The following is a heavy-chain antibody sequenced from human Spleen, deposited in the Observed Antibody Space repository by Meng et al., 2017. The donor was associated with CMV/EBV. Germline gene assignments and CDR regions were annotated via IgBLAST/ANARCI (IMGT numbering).Heavy chain of an antibody. CDR1: GFTFSRHS. Sequence: GESLKISCAGSGFTFSRHSLNWVRQGPGKGLEWVSYISFSGTNKYYADSVKGRVTVSRDNGKNSVYLQMNNLRVDDTAIYYCARGIGGSGSAWGQGTLVTVSS. V-gene: IGHV3-48*04. J-gene: IGHJ5*02. CDR3: ARGIGGSGSA. CDR2: ISFSGTNK. D-gene: IGHD3-10*01.